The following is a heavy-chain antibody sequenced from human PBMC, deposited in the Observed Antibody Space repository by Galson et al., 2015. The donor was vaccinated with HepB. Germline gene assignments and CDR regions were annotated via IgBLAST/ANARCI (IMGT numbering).Heavy chain of an antibody. V-gene: IGHV3-30*18. CDR1: GFTFSNYG. CDR2: LSYDGSNQ. D-gene: IGHD2-21*02. CDR3: AKDENTCGANCYGIDS. J-gene: IGHJ5*01. Sequence: SLRLSCAASGFTFSNYGIHWVLQAPGKGLEWVAVLSYDGSNQYYADSVKGRFTISRDNSKNSVYLQMNSLTAEDTAVYYCAKDENTCGANCYGIDSWGRGTMVTVSS.